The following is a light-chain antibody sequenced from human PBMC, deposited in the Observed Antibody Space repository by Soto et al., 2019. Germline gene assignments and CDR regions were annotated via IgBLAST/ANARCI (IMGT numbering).Light chain of an antibody. CDR2: WAS. J-gene: IGKJ4*01. Sequence: DIVMTQFPDSLAVSLGERATINCKSSQSVLYSSDNKNQLAWYQQKPGQPPKLLIYWASTRESGVPDRFSGSGSGTDFTLTISSLQAEDVAVYYCQQYYSVPVTFGGGTKVEIK. CDR3: QQYYSVPVT. CDR1: QSVLYSSDNKNQ. V-gene: IGKV4-1*01.